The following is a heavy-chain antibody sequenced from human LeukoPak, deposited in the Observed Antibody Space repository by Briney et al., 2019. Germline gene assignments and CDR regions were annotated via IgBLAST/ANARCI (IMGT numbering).Heavy chain of an antibody. D-gene: IGHD4-17*01. V-gene: IGHV3-30*18. CDR3: AKDHTVMGVRYYFDY. CDR2: ISYDGSNK. J-gene: IGHJ4*02. Sequence: GRSLRLSCAASGFTFSNHAMHWVRQAPGKGLQWVAAISYDGSNKYYADSVKGRVTISRDNSKNTLYLQMNSLRAEDTAVYYCAKDHTVMGVRYYFDYWGQGTLVTVSS. CDR1: GFTFSNHA.